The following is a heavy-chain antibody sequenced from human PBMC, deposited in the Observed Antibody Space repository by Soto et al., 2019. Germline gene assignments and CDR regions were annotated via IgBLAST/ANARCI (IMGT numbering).Heavy chain of an antibody. J-gene: IGHJ6*02. CDR1: GFTSSNYG. CDR2: VSANNGHT. CDR3: ARDIESVTAKHFFYYYAMDV. Sequence: ASVKVYCKASGFTSSNYGLNWVRQAPGQGLEWMGWVSANNGHTNYAQNLQGRVSMTTDTSTSTAYMELRGLTFDDTAVYYCARDIESVTAKHFFYYYAMDVWGQGTTVTVS. V-gene: IGHV1-18*01. D-gene: IGHD2-8*01.